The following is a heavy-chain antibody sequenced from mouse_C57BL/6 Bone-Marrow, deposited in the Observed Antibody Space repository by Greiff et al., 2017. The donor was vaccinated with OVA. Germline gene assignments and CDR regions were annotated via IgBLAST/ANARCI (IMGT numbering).Heavy chain of an antibody. CDR1: GYSFTGYY. CDR2: INPSTGGT. Sequence: EVQLQQSGPELVKPGASVKISCKASGYSFTGYYMNWVKQSPEKSLEWIGEINPSTGGTTYNQKFKAKATLTVNKSSSTAYMELRSLTSEDSSVYYCARRGGKDSPFAYWGQGTLVTVSA. J-gene: IGHJ3*01. D-gene: IGHD3-2*01. CDR3: ARRGGKDSPFAY. V-gene: IGHV1-42*01.